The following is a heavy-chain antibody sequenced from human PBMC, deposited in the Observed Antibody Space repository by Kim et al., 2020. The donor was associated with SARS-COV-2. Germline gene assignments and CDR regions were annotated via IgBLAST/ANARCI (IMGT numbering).Heavy chain of an antibody. J-gene: IGHJ6*02. CDR2: ISSNGGST. CDR3: ARGTDFDWLLYYYYGMDV. D-gene: IGHD3-9*01. Sequence: GGSLRLSCAASGFTFSSYAMHWVRQAPGKGLEYVSAISSNGGSTYYANSVKGRFTISRDNSKNTLYLQMGSLRAEDMAAYYCARGTDFDWLLYYYYGMDVWSQGTTVTASS. CDR1: GFTFSSYA. V-gene: IGHV3-64*01.